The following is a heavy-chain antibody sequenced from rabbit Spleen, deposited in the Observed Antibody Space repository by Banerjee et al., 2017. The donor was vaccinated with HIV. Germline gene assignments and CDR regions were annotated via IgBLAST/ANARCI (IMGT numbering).Heavy chain of an antibody. D-gene: IGHD2-1*01. J-gene: IGHJ3*01. CDR2: IYTGSSANT. Sequence: QEQLVESGGGLVQSGGSLKLSCKASGFDFSSYGVSWVRQAPGKGLEWIACIYTGSSANTYYASWAKGRFTISKTSSTTVTLQMTSLTAADTATYFCARDYGGTYSFYLALWGQGTLVTVS. V-gene: IGHV1S45*01. CDR1: GFDFSSYG. CDR3: ARDYGGTYSFYLAL.